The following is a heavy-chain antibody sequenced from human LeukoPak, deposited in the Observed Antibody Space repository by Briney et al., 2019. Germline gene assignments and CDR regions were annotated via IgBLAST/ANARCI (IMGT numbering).Heavy chain of an antibody. V-gene: IGHV3-23*01. D-gene: IGHD2-2*01. CDR1: GFTFGSFA. CDR3: AKDGSWGDYQFYFYMDV. Sequence: GGSLRLSCEASGFTFGSFAMSWVRQAPGKGLEWVSGISGSGYYTYCADSVKGRFTISRDNSKNTLYIEMNSLRAEDTALYFCAKDGSWGDYQFYFYMDVWGQGTTVTVSS. J-gene: IGHJ6*03. CDR2: ISGSGYYT.